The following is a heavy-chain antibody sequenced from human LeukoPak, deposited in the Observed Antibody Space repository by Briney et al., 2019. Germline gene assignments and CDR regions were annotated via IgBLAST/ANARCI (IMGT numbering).Heavy chain of an antibody. D-gene: IGHD6-19*01. Sequence: ASVKVSCKASGYTFTGYYMHWVRQAPGQGLEWMGWINPNSGGTNYAQKFQGRVTMTRDTSTSTVYMELSSLRSEDTAVYYCARDRGIAVAAGAEYFQHWGQGTLVTVSS. V-gene: IGHV1-2*02. CDR1: GYTFTGYY. CDR2: INPNSGGT. CDR3: ARDRGIAVAAGAEYFQH. J-gene: IGHJ1*01.